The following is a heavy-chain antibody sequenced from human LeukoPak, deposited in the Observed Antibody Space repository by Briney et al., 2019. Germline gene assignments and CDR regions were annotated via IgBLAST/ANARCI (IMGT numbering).Heavy chain of an antibody. CDR3: ARDAEAMVVTLAFDY. CDR2: ISSSGSTI. J-gene: IGHJ4*02. D-gene: IGHD4-23*01. CDR1: GFTFSSYK. Sequence: QPGGSLRLSCAASGFTFSSYKMNWVRQAPGKGLEWVSYISSSGSTIYYADSVKGRFTISRDNAKNSLYLQMNSLRAEDTAVYYCARDAEAMVVTLAFDYWGQGTLVTVSS. V-gene: IGHV3-48*03.